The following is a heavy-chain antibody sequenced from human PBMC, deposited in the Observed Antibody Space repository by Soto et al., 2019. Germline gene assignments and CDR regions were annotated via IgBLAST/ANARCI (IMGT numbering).Heavy chain of an antibody. Sequence: QVQLVQSGAEVKKPGASVKVSCKASGYTFTSYAMHWVRQAPGHRLEWMGWINAGNGNTKYSQKFQGRVTITRDTSASTAYMELSSLRSEDTAVDYGARGPGGPDGPGDYWGQGTLVTVSS. CDR1: GYTFTSYA. D-gene: IGHD2-15*01. CDR2: INAGNGNT. J-gene: IGHJ4*02. V-gene: IGHV1-3*01. CDR3: ARGPGGPDGPGDY.